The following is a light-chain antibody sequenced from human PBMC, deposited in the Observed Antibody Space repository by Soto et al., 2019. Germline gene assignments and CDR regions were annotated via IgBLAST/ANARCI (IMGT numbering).Light chain of an antibody. Sequence: DIQMTQSPSTLSASVGDRVTITCRASQSISSWLAWYQQKPGKAPKLLIYKASSLESGVPSSFGGSGSGTEFTLNISSLQPDDFATYYCQQYNTYPWTFGQGTKVEIK. CDR1: QSISSW. V-gene: IGKV1-5*03. J-gene: IGKJ1*01. CDR3: QQYNTYPWT. CDR2: KAS.